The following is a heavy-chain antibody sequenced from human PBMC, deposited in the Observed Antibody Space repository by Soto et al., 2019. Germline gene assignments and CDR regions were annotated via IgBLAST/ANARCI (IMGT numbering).Heavy chain of an antibody. CDR1: GYTFTNYG. J-gene: IGHJ6*02. CDR3: ASSYCGGNCYTKLPLAYYFYGMDV. D-gene: IGHD2-21*02. Sequence: QVQLVQSGAEVKKPGASVKVSCKASGYTFTNYGISWVRQAPGQGLEWMGWISAYNGNINYAQKLQGRVTMTTDTSTSTAYMELRSLRSDDTAMYYCASSYCGGNCYTKLPLAYYFYGMDVWGQGTTVTVSS. V-gene: IGHV1-18*01. CDR2: ISAYNGNI.